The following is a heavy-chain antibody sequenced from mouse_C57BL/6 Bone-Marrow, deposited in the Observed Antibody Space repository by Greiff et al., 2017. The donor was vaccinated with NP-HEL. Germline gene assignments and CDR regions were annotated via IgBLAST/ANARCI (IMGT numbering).Heavy chain of an antibody. J-gene: IGHJ4*01. CDR3: ARHYYAMDY. Sequence: VQLKESGGDLVKPGGSLKLSCAASGFTFSSYGMSWVRQTPDKRLEWVATISSGGSYTYYPDSVKGRFTISRDNAKNTLYLQMSSLKSEDTAMYYCARHYYAMDYWGQGTSVTVSS. CDR1: GFTFSSYG. CDR2: ISSGGSYT. V-gene: IGHV5-6*01.